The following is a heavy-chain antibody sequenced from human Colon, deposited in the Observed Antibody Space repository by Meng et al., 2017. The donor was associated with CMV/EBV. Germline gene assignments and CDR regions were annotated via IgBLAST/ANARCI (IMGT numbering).Heavy chain of an antibody. CDR2: INPDGSYI. D-gene: IGHD6-6*01. CDR1: GFTFSNYW. J-gene: IGHJ4*02. V-gene: IGHV3-7*02. CDR3: YGESRSQSFDK. Sequence: VALVGCGGGLVQPGGSLRLSCAVSGFTFSNYWMSWVRQPPGTGLEWVAKINPDGSYIEYVDSVKGRFTISRDNAENSLHLQMNSLRAGDTAVYFCYGESRSQSFDKWGRGTLVTVSS.